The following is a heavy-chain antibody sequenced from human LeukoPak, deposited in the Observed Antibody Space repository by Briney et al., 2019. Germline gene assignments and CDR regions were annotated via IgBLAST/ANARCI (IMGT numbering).Heavy chain of an antibody. CDR3: ARDLAGDFWSGYYFGP. V-gene: IGHV7-4-1*02. J-gene: IGHJ5*02. D-gene: IGHD3-3*01. CDR1: GYTFTSYA. CDR2: INTNTGNP. Sequence: GASVKVSCKASGYTFTSYAMNWVRQAPGQGLEWMGWINTNTGNPTYAQGFTGRFVFSLDTSVSTAYLQISSLKAEDTAVYYCARDLAGDFWSGYYFGPWGQGTLVTVSS.